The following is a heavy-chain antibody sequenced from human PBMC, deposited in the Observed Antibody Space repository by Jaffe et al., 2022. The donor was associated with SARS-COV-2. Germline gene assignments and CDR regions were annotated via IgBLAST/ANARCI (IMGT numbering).Heavy chain of an antibody. V-gene: IGHV1-2*06. CDR1: GYTFTGYY. Sequence: QVQLVQSGAEVKKPGASVKVSCKASGYTFTGYYMHWVRQAPGQGLEWMGRINPNSGGTNYAQKFQGRVTMTRDTSISTAYMELSRLRSDDTAVYYCARAPLTLLLEFFFDYWGQGTLVTVSS. D-gene: IGHD2-15*01. CDR2: INPNSGGT. CDR3: ARAPLTLLLEFFFDY. J-gene: IGHJ4*02.